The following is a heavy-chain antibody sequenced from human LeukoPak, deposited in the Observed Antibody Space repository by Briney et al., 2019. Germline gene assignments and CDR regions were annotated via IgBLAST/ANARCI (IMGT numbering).Heavy chain of an antibody. CDR3: AINGATWRY. CDR1: GGSFKDHY. D-gene: IGHD2-8*01. J-gene: IGHJ4*02. Sequence: PSETLSLTCAGYGGSFKDHYWSWIRQSPGKGLEWIGEINDSGSTRYNPSLKSRVTISLDTSNNQFSLNLNSVTAADTAVYYCAINGATWRYWGQGTLVTVSS. V-gene: IGHV4-34*01. CDR2: INDSGST.